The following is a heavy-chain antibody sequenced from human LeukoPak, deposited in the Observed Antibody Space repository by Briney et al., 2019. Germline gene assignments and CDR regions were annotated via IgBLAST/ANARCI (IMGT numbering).Heavy chain of an antibody. J-gene: IGHJ3*02. Sequence: SETLSLTCTVSGGSISSSSYYWGWIRQPPGKGLEWIGSIYYSGSTYYNPSLKSRVTISVDTSKNQFSLKLSSVTAADTAVYYCARRSQTAMVTGAFDIWGQGTMVTVSS. CDR1: GGSISSSSYY. V-gene: IGHV4-39*01. CDR2: IYYSGST. CDR3: ARRSQTAMVTGAFDI. D-gene: IGHD5-18*01.